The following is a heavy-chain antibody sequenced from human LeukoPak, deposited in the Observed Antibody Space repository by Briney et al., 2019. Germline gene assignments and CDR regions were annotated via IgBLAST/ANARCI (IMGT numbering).Heavy chain of an antibody. D-gene: IGHD3-22*01. Sequence: SETLSLTCSVSGDSVSRSDSYWDWIRQPPGKGLEWIGTIYYSGRTYYSPSLKSRVTMSVDPSNNQFSLNLRSVTATDTALYYCARRRYYDGSGYLEWGQGTLLSVSS. V-gene: IGHV4-39*01. CDR1: GDSVSRSDSY. CDR3: ARRRYYDGSGYLE. CDR2: IYYSGRT. J-gene: IGHJ1*01.